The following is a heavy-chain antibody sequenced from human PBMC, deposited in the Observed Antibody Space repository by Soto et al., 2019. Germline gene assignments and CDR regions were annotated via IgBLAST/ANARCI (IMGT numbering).Heavy chain of an antibody. CDR3: ARLNDGYSSSWYSDY. J-gene: IGHJ4*02. V-gene: IGHV4-61*01. CDR1: GGSVSSGSYY. CDR2: IYCSGST. Sequence: SETLSLTCTVSGGSVSSGSYYWSWIRQPPGKGLEWIGYIYCSGSTNYNPSLKSRVTISVDTSKNQFSLKLSSVTAADTAVYYCARLNDGYSSSWYSDYWGQGTLVTVSS. D-gene: IGHD6-13*01.